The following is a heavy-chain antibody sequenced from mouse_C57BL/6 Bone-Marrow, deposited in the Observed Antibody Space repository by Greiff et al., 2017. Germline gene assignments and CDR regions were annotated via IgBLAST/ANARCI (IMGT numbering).Heavy chain of an antibody. V-gene: IGHV1-61*01. CDR2: IYPSDSET. CDR1: GYTFTSYW. D-gene: IGHD4-1*01. J-gene: IGHJ1*03. Sequence: VQLQQPGAELVRPGSSVKLSCKASGYTFTSYWMDWVKQRPGQGLEWIGNIYPSDSETHYNQKFKDKATLTVDQSSRTAYMQLSSLTSEDSAVYYCARELGRWYFDVWGTGTTVTVSS. CDR3: ARELGRWYFDV.